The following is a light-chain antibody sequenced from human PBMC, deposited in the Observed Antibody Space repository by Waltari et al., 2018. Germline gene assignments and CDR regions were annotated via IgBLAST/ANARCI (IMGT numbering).Light chain of an antibody. CDR2: DTS. CDR1: QTISNS. J-gene: IGKJ2*01. CDR3: QQSYTLPYT. Sequence: DIQMTQSPSPLSASVGDRVTITCRPSQTISNSLNWYQHKPGKAPKLLISDTSTLQSGVPSRFSGRGSGTEFTLTISRLQPEDFGTYYCQQSYTLPYTFGLGTKLDI. V-gene: IGKV1-39*01.